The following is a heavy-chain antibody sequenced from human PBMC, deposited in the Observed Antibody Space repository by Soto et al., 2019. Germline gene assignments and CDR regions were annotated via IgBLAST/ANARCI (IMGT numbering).Heavy chain of an antibody. CDR1: GGSFSGYY. CDR3: ARGRHIVVVTAMNFDY. Sequence: SETLSLTCAVSGGSFSGYYWSWIRQPPGKGLEWIGEISHSGSTNYNPSLKSRVTISVDTSKNQFSLKLSSVTAADTAVYYCARGRHIVVVTAMNFDYWGQGTLVTVS. D-gene: IGHD2-21*02. J-gene: IGHJ4*02. CDR2: ISHSGST. V-gene: IGHV4-34*01.